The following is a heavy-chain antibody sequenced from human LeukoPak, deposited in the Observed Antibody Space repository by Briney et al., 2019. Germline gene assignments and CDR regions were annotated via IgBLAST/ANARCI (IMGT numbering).Heavy chain of an antibody. Sequence: GGSLRLSCAASGFPLSSYAMSWVRQVPGKGLEWVSATSSSDDGTYHADSVKGRFTISRDNAKNSLYLQMNSLRAEDTAVYYCARDVIKGYYGSGSYYNWFDPWGQGTLVTVSS. D-gene: IGHD3-10*01. J-gene: IGHJ5*02. CDR3: ARDVIKGYYGSGSYYNWFDP. CDR2: TSSSDDGT. CDR1: GFPLSSYA. V-gene: IGHV3-21*01.